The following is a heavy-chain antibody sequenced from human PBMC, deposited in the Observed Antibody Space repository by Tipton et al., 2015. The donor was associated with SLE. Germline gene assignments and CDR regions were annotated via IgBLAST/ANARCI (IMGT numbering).Heavy chain of an antibody. D-gene: IGHD3-16*01. Sequence: TLSLTCSVSGASIRSQYWGWIRQPPGKGLELTGYIYYSGSTNYNPSLQSRVTISRDPSKNQFSLKLISATAADTAVYYCAREQVGVGDFDYWSQGTLVTVSP. CDR1: GASIRSQY. J-gene: IGHJ4*02. CDR2: IYYSGST. CDR3: AREQVGVGDFDY. V-gene: IGHV4-59*11.